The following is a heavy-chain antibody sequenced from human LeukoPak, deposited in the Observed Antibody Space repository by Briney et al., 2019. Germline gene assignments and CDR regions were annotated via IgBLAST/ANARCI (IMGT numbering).Heavy chain of an antibody. CDR2: INSDGSST. D-gene: IGHD2-2*01. J-gene: IGHJ4*02. V-gene: IGHV3-74*03. Sequence: PGGSLRLSCAASGFTFSNYWMHWVRQAPGKGLVWVSRINSDGSSTTYADSVKGRFTISRDNAKNTLYLQMSSLRAEDTAVYYCGRGFVLVPAAIPDYWGQGTLVTVSS. CDR1: GFTFSNYW. CDR3: GRGFVLVPAAIPDY.